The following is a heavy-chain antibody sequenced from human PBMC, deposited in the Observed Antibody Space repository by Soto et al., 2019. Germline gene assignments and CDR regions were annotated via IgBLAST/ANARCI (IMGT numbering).Heavy chain of an antibody. CDR1: GYTFTSYG. CDR3: AAHLSSAPFDP. CDR2: ISAYNGNT. J-gene: IGHJ5*02. Sequence: ASVKVSCKASGYTFTSYGISWVRQAPGQGLEWMGWISAYNGNTNYAQKLQERVTITRDMSTSTAYMELSSLRSEDTAVYYCAAHLSSAPFDPWGQGTLVTVSS. D-gene: IGHD3-10*01. V-gene: IGHV1-18*01.